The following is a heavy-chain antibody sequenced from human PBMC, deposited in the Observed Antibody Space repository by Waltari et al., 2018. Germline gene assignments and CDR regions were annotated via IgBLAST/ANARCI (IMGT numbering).Heavy chain of an antibody. Sequence: QVQLQESGPGLVKPSQTLSLTCTVSGGSISSVSYYWSWIRQPAGKGLEWIGYIYTSGSTNYNPSLKSRVTISVDTSKNQFSLKLSSVTAADTAVYYCAITTGGYDFGYWGQGTLVTVSS. J-gene: IGHJ4*02. D-gene: IGHD5-12*01. V-gene: IGHV4-61*09. CDR2: IYTSGST. CDR3: AITTGGYDFGY. CDR1: GGSISSVSYY.